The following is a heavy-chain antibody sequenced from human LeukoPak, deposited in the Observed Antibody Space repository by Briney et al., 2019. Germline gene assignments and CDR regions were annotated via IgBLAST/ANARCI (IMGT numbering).Heavy chain of an antibody. V-gene: IGHV4-31*03. J-gene: IGHJ5*02. CDR2: IYYSGST. CDR1: GGSISSGGYY. Sequence: SQTLSLTCTVSGGSISSGGYYWSWIRQHPGKGLEWIGYIYYSGSTYYNPSLKSRVTISVDTSKNQFSLKPSSVTAADAAVYYCASSAAAGTFWFDPWGQGTLVTVSS. CDR3: ASSAAAGTFWFDP. D-gene: IGHD6-13*01.